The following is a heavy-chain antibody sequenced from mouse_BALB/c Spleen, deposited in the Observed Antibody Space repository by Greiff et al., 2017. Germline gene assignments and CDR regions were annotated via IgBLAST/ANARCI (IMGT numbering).Heavy chain of an antibody. D-gene: IGHD2-4*01. V-gene: IGHV5-6-3*01. CDR1: GFTFSSYG. J-gene: IGHJ3*01. Sequence: EVKLMESGGGLVQPGGSLKLSCAASGFTFSSYGMSWVRQTPDKRLELVATINSNGGSTYYPDSVKGRFTISRDNAKNTLYLQMSSLKSEDTAMYYCARDGGLRPSWFAYWGQGTLVTVSA. CDR3: ARDGGLRPSWFAY. CDR2: INSNGGST.